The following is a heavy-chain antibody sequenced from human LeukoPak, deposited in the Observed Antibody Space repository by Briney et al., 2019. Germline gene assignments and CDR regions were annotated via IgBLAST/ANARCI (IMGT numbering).Heavy chain of an antibody. CDR3: ARWRTVTTPFDP. Sequence: GASVKVSCKASGGTFSSYAISWVRQAPGQGLEWMGGIIPIFGTANYAQKFQGRVTITADESTSTAHMELSSLRSEDTAVYYCARWRTVTTPFDPWGQGTLVTVSS. J-gene: IGHJ5*02. V-gene: IGHV1-69*13. D-gene: IGHD4-17*01. CDR1: GGTFSSYA. CDR2: IIPIFGTA.